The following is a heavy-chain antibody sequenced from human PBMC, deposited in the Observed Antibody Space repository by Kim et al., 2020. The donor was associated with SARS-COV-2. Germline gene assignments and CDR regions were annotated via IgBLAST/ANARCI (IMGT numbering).Heavy chain of an antibody. J-gene: IGHJ6*02. CDR2: ISSSGSTI. CDR3: ARSSGYSGYDWAYYYYGMDV. Sequence: GGSLRLSCAASGFTFSDYYMSWIRQAPGKGLEWVSYISSSGSTIYYADSVKGRFTISRDNAKNSLYLQMNSLRAEDTAVYYCARSSGYSGYDWAYYYYGMDVWGQGTTVTVSS. D-gene: IGHD5-12*01. V-gene: IGHV3-11*01. CDR1: GFTFSDYY.